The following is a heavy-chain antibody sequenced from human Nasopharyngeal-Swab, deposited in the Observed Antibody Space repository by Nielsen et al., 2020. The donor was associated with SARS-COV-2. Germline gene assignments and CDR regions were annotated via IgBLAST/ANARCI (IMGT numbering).Heavy chain of an antibody. D-gene: IGHD3-10*01. Sequence: SVKVSCKASGGPFSSYAISWVRQAPGQGLEWMGGIIPIFGTANYAQKFQGRVTITADKSTSTAYMELSSLRSEDTAVYYCARESMVRGLVVGFDPWGQGTLATVSS. CDR2: IIPIFGTA. J-gene: IGHJ5*02. V-gene: IGHV1-69*06. CDR1: GGPFSSYA. CDR3: ARESMVRGLVVGFDP.